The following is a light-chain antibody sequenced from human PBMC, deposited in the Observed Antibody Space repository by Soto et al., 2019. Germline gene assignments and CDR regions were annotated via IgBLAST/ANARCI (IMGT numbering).Light chain of an antibody. J-gene: IGKJ1*01. CDR2: GAS. Sequence: EIVLTRSPDTVSLSPGEGATLSCRASQSVSSSELAWYQQKPGQVPRLLIYGASRRATGVSDRFSGSGSGTDFSLTISRLEPEDFAVYYCQQYYSSPRTFGQGTKVEIK. CDR3: QQYYSSPRT. V-gene: IGKV3-20*01. CDR1: QSVSSSE.